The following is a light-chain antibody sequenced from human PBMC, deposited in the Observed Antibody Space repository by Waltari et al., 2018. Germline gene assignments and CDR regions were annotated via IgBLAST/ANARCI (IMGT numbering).Light chain of an antibody. CDR1: TLGNRY. Sequence: SYELTQPPSVSVSPGQTATITCSGYTLGNRYTHWYTQKAGQSPTLVIFQDDNRTSGIPDRFSGSNSGTTDTLTINGAQALDEADYDCQAWDISTVVFGGGTRLTVL. CDR2: QDD. J-gene: IGLJ2*01. V-gene: IGLV3-1*01. CDR3: QAWDISTVV.